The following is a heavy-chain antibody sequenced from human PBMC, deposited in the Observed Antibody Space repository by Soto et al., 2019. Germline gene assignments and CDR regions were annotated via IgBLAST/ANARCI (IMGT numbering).Heavy chain of an antibody. V-gene: IGHV4-4*02. CDR2: IYHIGST. CDR1: GGSISSSNW. CDR3: ARADYGVLYYFDY. Sequence: SETLSLTCAVSGGSISSSNWWSWVRQPPGKGLEWIGEIYHIGSTNYNPSLKSRVTISLDKSKNQFSLKLSFVTAADTAVYYCARADYGVLYYFDYWGQGTLVTVSS. D-gene: IGHD4-17*01. J-gene: IGHJ4*02.